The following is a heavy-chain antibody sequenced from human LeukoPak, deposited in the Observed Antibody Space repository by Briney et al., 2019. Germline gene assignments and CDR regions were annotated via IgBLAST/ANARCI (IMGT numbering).Heavy chain of an antibody. J-gene: IGHJ6*03. Sequence: SGGSLRLPCAASGFTFSSYAMHWVRQAPGKGLEWVAVISYDGSNKYYADSVKGRFTISRDNSKNTLCLQMNSLRAEDTAVYYCARDRSLYYELVNHMDVWGKGTTVTVSS. CDR1: GFTFSSYA. CDR3: ARDRSLYYELVNHMDV. CDR2: ISYDGSNK. D-gene: IGHD3-22*01. V-gene: IGHV3-30-3*01.